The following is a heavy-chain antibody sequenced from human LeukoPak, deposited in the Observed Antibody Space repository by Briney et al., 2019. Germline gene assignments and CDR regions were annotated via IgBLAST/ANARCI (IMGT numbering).Heavy chain of an antibody. CDR2: INHSGCT. Sequence: PSVTLSLTCAVYGGPFTNNYWRWIRQPPGKGLEWIGEINHSGCTNYSSSLKSRVTISIDTSKNQLSLKLSSVTAADTAVYDGARGPQGTRRKGPSYGFEYWGQGTLVTVSS. D-gene: IGHD1-7*01. CDR1: GGPFTNNY. J-gene: IGHJ4*02. CDR3: ARGPQGTRRKGPSYGFEY. V-gene: IGHV4-34*01.